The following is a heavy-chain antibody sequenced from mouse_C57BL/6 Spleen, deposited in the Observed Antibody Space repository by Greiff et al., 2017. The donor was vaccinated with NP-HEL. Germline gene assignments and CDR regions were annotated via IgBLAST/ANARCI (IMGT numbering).Heavy chain of an antibody. CDR1: GYSFTGYY. D-gene: IGHD2-12*01. Sequence: EVKLQESGPELVKPGASVKISCKASGYSFTGYYMNWVKQSPEKSLEWIGEINPSTGGTTYNQKFKAKATLTVDKSSSTAYMQLKSLTSEDSAVYYCASAYDGPFAYWGQGTLVTVSA. CDR2: INPSTGGT. CDR3: ASAYDGPFAY. J-gene: IGHJ3*01. V-gene: IGHV1-42*01.